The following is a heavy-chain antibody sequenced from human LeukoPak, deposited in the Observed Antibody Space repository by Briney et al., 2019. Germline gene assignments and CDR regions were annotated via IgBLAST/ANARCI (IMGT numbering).Heavy chain of an antibody. Sequence: SETLSLTCAVYGGSFSGYYWSWIRQPAGKGLEWIGRIYISGSTNYNPSLKSRVTMSVDTSKNQFSLKLSSVTAADTAVYYCARDGDYGDHRNYYMDVWGKGTTVTIS. CDR2: IYISGST. CDR1: GGSFSGYY. J-gene: IGHJ6*03. D-gene: IGHD4-17*01. CDR3: ARDGDYGDHRNYYMDV. V-gene: IGHV4-4*07.